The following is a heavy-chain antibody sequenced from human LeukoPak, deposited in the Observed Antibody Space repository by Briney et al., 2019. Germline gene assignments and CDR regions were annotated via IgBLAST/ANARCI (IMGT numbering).Heavy chain of an antibody. J-gene: IGHJ5*02. Sequence: ASVKVSCKASGYTFTSYGISWVRQAPGQGLEWMGWISAYNGNTNYAQKLQGRVTMTTDTSTSTAYMELRSLRSDDTAVYYCARDRLRYKQQLVGDPWGQGTLVTVSS. V-gene: IGHV1-18*01. D-gene: IGHD6-13*01. CDR1: GYTFTSYG. CDR3: ARDRLRYKQQLVGDP. CDR2: ISAYNGNT.